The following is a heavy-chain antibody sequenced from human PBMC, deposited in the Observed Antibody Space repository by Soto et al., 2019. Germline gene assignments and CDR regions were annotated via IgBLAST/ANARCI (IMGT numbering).Heavy chain of an antibody. V-gene: IGHV3-30*18. CDR2: ISYDGSNY. Sequence: QVQLVESGEGVVQPGRSLRLSCAASGFTFRSYGMHWVRQAPGKGLEWVAIISYDGSNYYHADSVKGRFTISRDNSKTTLYLQMNSLRAEDTAVYYCAKGYSGTGGMDVWGQGTTVTVSS. CDR3: AKGYSGTGGMDV. CDR1: GFTFRSYG. D-gene: IGHD5-12*01. J-gene: IGHJ6*02.